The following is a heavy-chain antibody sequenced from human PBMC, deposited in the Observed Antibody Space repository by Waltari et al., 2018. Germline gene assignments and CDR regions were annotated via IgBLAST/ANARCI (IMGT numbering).Heavy chain of an antibody. V-gene: IGHV4-38-2*01. CDR3: DGVVVAAKG. J-gene: IGHJ4*02. CDR2: IYHSGST. CDR1: GYSISSGYY. Sequence: QVQLQESGPGLVKPSETLSLTCAVSGYSISSGYYWGWIRQPPGKGLEWIGSIYHSGSTYYNPALKSRVTISVDTSKNQVSLKLSSVTAADTAVYYCDGVVVAAKGWGQGTLVTVSS. D-gene: IGHD2-15*01.